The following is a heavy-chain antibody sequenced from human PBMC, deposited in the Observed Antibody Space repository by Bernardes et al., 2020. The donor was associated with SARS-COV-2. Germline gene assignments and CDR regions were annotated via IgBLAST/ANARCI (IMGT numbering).Heavy chain of an antibody. CDR1: GFTFSSYG. Sequence: GGSLRLSCAASGFTFSSYGMHWVRQAPGKGLEWVAVISYDGSNKYYADSVKGRFAISRDNSKNTLYLQMNSLRAEDTAVYYCARDPVPFVEWLLFEYYHGVDVWGQGTTVTVSS. J-gene: IGHJ6*02. CDR2: ISYDGSNK. V-gene: IGHV3-30*03. CDR3: ARDPVPFVEWLLFEYYHGVDV. D-gene: IGHD3-3*01.